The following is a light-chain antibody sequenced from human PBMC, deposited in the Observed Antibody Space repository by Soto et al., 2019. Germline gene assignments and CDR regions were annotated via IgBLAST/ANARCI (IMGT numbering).Light chain of an antibody. Sequence: DIQMTQSPSSLSASVGDRVTITCRASQSISSYLSWYQQKPGKAPKLLIYAASSLQSGVPSSFSGSGSGTDFTLTITSLQPEDSATYYCLQSYRTPYTFGQGTKLEIK. CDR2: AAS. CDR1: QSISSY. J-gene: IGKJ2*01. CDR3: LQSYRTPYT. V-gene: IGKV1-39*01.